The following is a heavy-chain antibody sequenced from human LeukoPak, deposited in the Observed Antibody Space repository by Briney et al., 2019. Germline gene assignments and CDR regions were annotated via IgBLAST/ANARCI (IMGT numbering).Heavy chain of an antibody. V-gene: IGHV3-30*03. CDR1: GFTFSSYG. CDR3: ARSRGGNSSGVGDNFDH. J-gene: IGHJ4*02. CDR2: ISYDGSNK. D-gene: IGHD4-23*01. Sequence: PGGSLRLSCAASGFTFSSYGMHWVRQAPGKGLEWVAVISYDGSNKYYADSVKGRFTISRDNSKNTLYLQMNSLRAEDTAVYYCARSRGGNSSGVGDNFDHWGQGTLVTVSS.